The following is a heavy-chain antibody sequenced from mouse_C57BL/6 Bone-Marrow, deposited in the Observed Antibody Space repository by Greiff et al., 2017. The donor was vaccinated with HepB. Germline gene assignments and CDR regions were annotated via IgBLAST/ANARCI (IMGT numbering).Heavy chain of an antibody. CDR3: ARDEAY. CDR1: GFTFSSYA. CDR2: ISDGGSYT. V-gene: IGHV5-4*01. J-gene: IGHJ3*01. Sequence: EVQGVESGGGLVKPGGSLKLSCAASGFTFSSYAMSWVRQTPEKRLEWVATISDGGSYTYYPDNVKGRFTISRDNAKNNLYLQMSHLKSEDTAMYDCARDEAYWGQGTLVTVSA.